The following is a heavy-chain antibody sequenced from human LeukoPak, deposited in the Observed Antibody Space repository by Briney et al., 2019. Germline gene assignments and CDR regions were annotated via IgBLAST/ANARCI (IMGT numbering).Heavy chain of an antibody. CDR1: GYTFTGYY. CDR3: ARAAHSGYCSSTSCNPYNWFDP. D-gene: IGHD2-2*01. Sequence: GASVKVSCKASGYTFTGYYMHWVRQAPGQGLEWMGWINPNSGGTNYAQKFQGWVTMTRDTSFSTAYMELSRLRSDDTAVYYCARAAHSGYCSSTSCNPYNWFDPWGQGTLVTVSS. CDR2: INPNSGGT. J-gene: IGHJ5*02. V-gene: IGHV1-2*04.